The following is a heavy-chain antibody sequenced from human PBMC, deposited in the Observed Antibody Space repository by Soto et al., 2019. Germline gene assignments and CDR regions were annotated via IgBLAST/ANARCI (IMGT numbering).Heavy chain of an antibody. CDR2: IYYTGST. CDR3: AGGYGALFDY. Sequence: SETLSLTCTVSGGSISTYYWNWIRQPPGKGLEWIGYIYYTGSTNSNPSLKSRVTISVDTSKNQLSLQLSSVTAADTAVYYCAGGYGALFDYWGQGTLVTVSS. CDR1: GGSISTYY. J-gene: IGHJ4*02. D-gene: IGHD5-12*01. V-gene: IGHV4-59*08.